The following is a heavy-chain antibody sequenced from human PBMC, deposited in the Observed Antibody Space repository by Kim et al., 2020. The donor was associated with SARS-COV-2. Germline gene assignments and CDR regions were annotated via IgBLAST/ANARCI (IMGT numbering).Heavy chain of an antibody. J-gene: IGHJ4*02. CDR2: IGSSGTSI. CDR1: GFTFSTYN. Sequence: GGSLRLSCAASGFTFSTYNMNWVRQAPGKGLEWLSDIGSSGTSIHYADSVKGRFTISRDNVKNSLYLQMHSLRAEDTAVYFCARSNKWFDYCCQGTLVTVCS. V-gene: IGHV3-48*01. CDR3: ARSNKWFDY. D-gene: IGHD2-8*01.